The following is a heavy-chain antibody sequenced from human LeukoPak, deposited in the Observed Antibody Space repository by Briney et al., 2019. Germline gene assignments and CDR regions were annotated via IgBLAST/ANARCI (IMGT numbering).Heavy chain of an antibody. J-gene: IGHJ4*02. CDR3: ARDLYLNYYFDY. Sequence: PGGSLRLSCAASGFTFSSYGMHWVRRAPGKGLEWVAVIWYDGSNKYYADSVKGRFTISRDNSKNTLYLQMNSLRAEDTAVYYCARDLYLNYYFDYWGQGTLVTVSS. D-gene: IGHD1-20*01. V-gene: IGHV3-33*01. CDR1: GFTFSSYG. CDR2: IWYDGSNK.